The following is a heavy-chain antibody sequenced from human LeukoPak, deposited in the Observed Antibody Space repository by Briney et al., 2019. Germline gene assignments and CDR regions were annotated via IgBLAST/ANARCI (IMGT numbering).Heavy chain of an antibody. J-gene: IGHJ4*02. V-gene: IGHV3-66*01. D-gene: IGHD3-3*01. CDR3: AGGADFWSGYYDC. CDR1: GFTVSSTY. CDR2: IFSGGSI. Sequence: GGSLRLSCAAPGFTVSSTYISRVRQAPGGGLEWGSVIFSGGSINYAASAKGRFTISRDNSKQTTYLQMNSMRAEDTAVYYSAGGADFWSGYYDCGGQGTLVTAS.